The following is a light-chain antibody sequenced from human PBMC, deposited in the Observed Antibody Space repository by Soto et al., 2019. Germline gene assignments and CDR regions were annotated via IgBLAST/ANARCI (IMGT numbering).Light chain of an antibody. J-gene: IGKJ4*01. CDR1: QSISSY. CDR3: RQADSFPLT. Sequence: DIQMTQSPSTLSGSVGDRVTITCRASQSISSYLNWYQQKPGKAPKLLIYAASSLQSGGPSRFSGSRAGTDFSLTINSLQPEDFATDYCRQADSFPLTFGGGTKVDIK. V-gene: IGKV1-39*01. CDR2: AAS.